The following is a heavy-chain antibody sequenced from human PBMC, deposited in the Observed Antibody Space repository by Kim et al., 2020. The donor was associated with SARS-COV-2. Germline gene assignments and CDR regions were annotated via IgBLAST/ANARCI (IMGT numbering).Heavy chain of an antibody. J-gene: IGHJ3*02. CDR1: GFTFSSYA. V-gene: IGHV3-23*01. CDR3: AKDIRVQYYYDSSGYYRDDAFDI. CDR2: ISGSGGST. Sequence: GGSLRLSCAASGFTFSSYAMSWVRQAPGKGLEWVSAISGSGGSTYYADSVKGRFTISRDNSKNTLYLQMNSLRAEDTAVYYCAKDIRVQYYYDSSGYYRDDAFDIWGQGTMVTVSS. D-gene: IGHD3-22*01.